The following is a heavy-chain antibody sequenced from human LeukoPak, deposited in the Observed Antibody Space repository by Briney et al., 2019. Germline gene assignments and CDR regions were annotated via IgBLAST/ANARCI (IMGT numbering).Heavy chain of an antibody. J-gene: IGHJ4*02. V-gene: IGHV1-46*01. D-gene: IGHD3-3*01. CDR1: GYTFTRLY. CDR3: ASWGGEAKHGLWSGPFDY. Sequence: GASVKVSCKASGYTFTRLYIHWVRQAPGQGPEWLGIINPSGGSTNYAQKVQGRVTMTRDTSTSTVYMELSSLRSEDTAMYYCASWGGEAKHGLWSGPFDYWGQGTLVIVSS. CDR2: INPSGGST.